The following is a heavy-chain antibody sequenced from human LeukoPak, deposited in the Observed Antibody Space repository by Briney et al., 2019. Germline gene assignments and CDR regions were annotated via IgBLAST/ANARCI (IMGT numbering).Heavy chain of an antibody. Sequence: GGSLRLSCAASGFTFSSYAMHWVRQAPGKGLEGGAVISYDGSNKYYADSVKGRFTISRDNSKNTLYLQMNGLRAEDTAVYYCERTTMIVVVRAEYFQHWGQGTLITVSS. CDR3: ERTTMIVVVRAEYFQH. CDR1: GFTFSSYA. J-gene: IGHJ1*01. V-gene: IGHV3-30*04. CDR2: ISYDGSNK. D-gene: IGHD3-22*01.